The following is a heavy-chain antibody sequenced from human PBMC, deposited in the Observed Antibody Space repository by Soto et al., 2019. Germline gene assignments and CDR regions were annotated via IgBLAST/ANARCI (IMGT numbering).Heavy chain of an antibody. D-gene: IGHD3-16*01. CDR2: ISWNSGSI. CDR3: AKDMSSVSFVGEVDY. Sequence: EVQLVESGGGLVQPGRSLRLSCAASGFTFDDYAMHWVRQAPGKGLEWVSGISWNSGSIGYADSVKGRFTISRDNAKNSLYLQMNSLRAEDTALYYCAKDMSSVSFVGEVDYWGQGTLVTVSS. CDR1: GFTFDDYA. V-gene: IGHV3-9*01. J-gene: IGHJ4*02.